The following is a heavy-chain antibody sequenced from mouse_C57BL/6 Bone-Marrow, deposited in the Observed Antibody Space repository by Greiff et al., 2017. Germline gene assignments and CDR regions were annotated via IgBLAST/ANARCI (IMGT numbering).Heavy chain of an antibody. V-gene: IGHV5-12*01. CDR3: ARPVYGSSYGYFDV. Sequence: EVQLQESGGGLVQPGGSLKLSCAASGFTFSDYYMYWVRQTPEKRLEWVAYISNGGGSTYYPDTVKGRFTISRDNAKNTRYLQMSRLKAEDTAMYYCARPVYGSSYGYFDVWGQGTTLTVAS. J-gene: IGHJ2*01. D-gene: IGHD1-1*01. CDR1: GFTFSDYY. CDR2: ISNGGGST.